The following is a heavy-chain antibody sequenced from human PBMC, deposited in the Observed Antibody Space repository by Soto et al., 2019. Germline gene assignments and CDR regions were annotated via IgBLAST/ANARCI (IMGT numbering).Heavy chain of an antibody. CDR2: IDPSDSYT. V-gene: IGHV5-10-1*01. CDR1: GYSFTSYW. J-gene: IGHJ6*02. D-gene: IGHD6-13*01. Sequence: GESLKISCKGSGYSFTSYWISWVRQMPGKGLEWMGRIDPSDSYTNYSPSFQGHVTISADKSISTAYLQSSSLKASDTAMYYCARHEAYSSSWNGYYYYGMDVWGQGTTVTVSS. CDR3: ARHEAYSSSWNGYYYYGMDV.